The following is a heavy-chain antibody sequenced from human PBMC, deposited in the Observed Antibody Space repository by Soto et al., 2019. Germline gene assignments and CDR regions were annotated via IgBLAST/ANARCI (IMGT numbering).Heavy chain of an antibody. CDR3: AKDAGRRGAEHPHH. CDR1: GFTFDDYV. V-gene: IGHV3-9*01. J-gene: IGHJ1*01. CDR2: ISWNSGSI. D-gene: IGHD3-10*01. Sequence: EVQLVESGGGLVQPGRSLRLSCAASGFTFDDYVMHWVRRAPGKGLEWVSGISWNSGSIDYADSVKGRFTISSDNAKNALYLQMNSMRAKDTALYYCAKDAGRRGAEHPHHCGQGTLVIVSS.